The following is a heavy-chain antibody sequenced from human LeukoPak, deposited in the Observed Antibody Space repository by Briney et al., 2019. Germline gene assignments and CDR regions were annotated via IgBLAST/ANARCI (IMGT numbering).Heavy chain of an antibody. CDR2: MNPNSGNT. V-gene: IGHV1-8*01. Sequence: GASVKVSCKASGYTFTSYDINWVRQATGQGLEWMGWMNPNSGNTGYAQKFQGRVTMTRNTSISTAYMELSSLRSEDTAVCYCARRKYSAYDLFDYWGQGTLVTVSS. CDR1: GYTFTSYD. CDR3: ARRKYSAYDLFDY. J-gene: IGHJ4*02. D-gene: IGHD5-12*01.